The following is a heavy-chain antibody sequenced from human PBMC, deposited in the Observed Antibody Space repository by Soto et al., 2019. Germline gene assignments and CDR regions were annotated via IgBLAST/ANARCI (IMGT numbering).Heavy chain of an antibody. Sequence: QVQLQESGPGLVKASETLSLTCTVSGDSISSYYWSWIRQPPGKGLEWLGYIYYSGNTYYNPSLKSRVTISADTSKKQVSLKLSSVTAADTAVYYCARRYCSGGDCSPGWFDPWGQGTLVTVSS. D-gene: IGHD2-15*01. CDR3: ARRYCSGGDCSPGWFDP. CDR1: GDSISSYY. CDR2: IYYSGNT. V-gene: IGHV4-59*01. J-gene: IGHJ5*02.